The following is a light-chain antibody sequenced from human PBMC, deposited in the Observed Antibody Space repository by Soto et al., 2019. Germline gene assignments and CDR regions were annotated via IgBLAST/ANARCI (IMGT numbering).Light chain of an antibody. V-gene: IGKV1-8*01. Sequence: AIRMTQSPSSFSASTGDRVTITCRASQGISSYLAWYQQKPGKAPKLLVYAASTFQYGVPSRFSGSGSGTDFTLTISCLQSEDVATYFCQQYYTYPQTFGQGNKLEIK. CDR1: QGISSY. CDR3: QQYYTYPQT. CDR2: AAS. J-gene: IGKJ2*01.